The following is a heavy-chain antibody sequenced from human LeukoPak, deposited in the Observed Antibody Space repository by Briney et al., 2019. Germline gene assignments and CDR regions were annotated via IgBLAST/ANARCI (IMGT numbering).Heavy chain of an antibody. J-gene: IGHJ4*02. CDR3: ARWLPFDRYFDWHFDY. Sequence: GGSLRLSCAASGFTFSSYWMSWVRQAPGKGLEWVANIKQDGSEKYYVDSVKGRFTISRDNAKNSLYLQMNSLRAEDTAVYYCARWLPFDRYFDWHFDYWGQGTLVTVSS. CDR1: GFTFSSYW. D-gene: IGHD3-9*01. CDR2: IKQDGSEK. V-gene: IGHV3-7*01.